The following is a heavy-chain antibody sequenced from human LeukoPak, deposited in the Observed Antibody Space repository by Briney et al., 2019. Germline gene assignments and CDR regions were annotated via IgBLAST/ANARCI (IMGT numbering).Heavy chain of an antibody. CDR3: ARATYYDFWSGYSYLDY. V-gene: IGHV4-34*01. CDR2: INHSGST. J-gene: IGHJ4*02. Sequence: SETLSLTCAVYGGSFSGYYWSWIRQPPGKGLEWIGEINHSGSTNYNPSLKSRVTISVDTSKNQFSLKLSSVTAADTAVYYCARATYYDFWSGYSYLDYWGQGTLVTVSS. CDR1: GGSFSGYY. D-gene: IGHD3-3*01.